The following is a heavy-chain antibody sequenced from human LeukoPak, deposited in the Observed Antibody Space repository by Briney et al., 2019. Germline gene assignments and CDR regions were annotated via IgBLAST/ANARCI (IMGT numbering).Heavy chain of an antibody. CDR2: ISGSGGGT. CDR1: GFTFSNYA. Sequence: GGSLRLSCAASGFTFSNYAMTWVRQAPGKGLEWVSAISGSGGGTYYADSVKGRFTISRDNSRNTLYLQMNSLRAEDTAVYYCARGTGDDFWSGYYGSQYFDYWGQGTLVTVSS. CDR3: ARGTGDDFWSGYYGSQYFDY. D-gene: IGHD3-3*01. J-gene: IGHJ4*02. V-gene: IGHV3-23*01.